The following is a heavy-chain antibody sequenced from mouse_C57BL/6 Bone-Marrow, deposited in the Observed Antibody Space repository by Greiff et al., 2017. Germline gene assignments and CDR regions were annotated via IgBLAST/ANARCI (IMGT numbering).Heavy chain of an antibody. V-gene: IGHV5-15*01. CDR2: ISNLAYSI. CDR3: ARHSCYGSSDWFAY. J-gene: IGHJ3*01. D-gene: IGHD1-1*01. Sequence: EVMLVESGGGLVQPGGSLKLSCAASGFTFSDYGMAWVRQAPRKGREWVAFISNLAYSINYADTVTGRFTIARENAKNTLYLEMSSLRSEDTAMYYCARHSCYGSSDWFAYWGQGTLVTVSA. CDR1: GFTFSDYG.